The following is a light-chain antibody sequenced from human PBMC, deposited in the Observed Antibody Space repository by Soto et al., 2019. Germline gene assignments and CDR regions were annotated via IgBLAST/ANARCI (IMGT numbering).Light chain of an antibody. V-gene: IGKV3-15*01. Sequence: EVVLTQSPGTLSLSPGERAMLSCRASQTVSNNLAWYQQKPGQAPRLLIYGASSRATGIPARFSGSGSGTEFTLTISSLQSEDFAVYYCQQYNNWPQTFGQGTKVDIK. J-gene: IGKJ1*01. CDR3: QQYNNWPQT. CDR2: GAS. CDR1: QTVSNN.